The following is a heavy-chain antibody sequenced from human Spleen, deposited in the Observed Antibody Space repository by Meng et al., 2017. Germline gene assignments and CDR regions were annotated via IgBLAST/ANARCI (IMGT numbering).Heavy chain of an antibody. D-gene: IGHD2-2*01. J-gene: IGHJ4*02. CDR1: GYTFNSYV. V-gene: IGHV1-3*04. CDR3: AREVEAPYYFDY. CDR2: INIGYGTT. Sequence: QVQLVQSGAEVKKPGASVKVSCKASGYTFNSYVLHWVRQAPGQRLEWVGWINIGYGTTKYSQKLEGRVTITTDTSASTGYMELSSLRSEDTAVYYCAREVEAPYYFDYWGQGTLVTVSS.